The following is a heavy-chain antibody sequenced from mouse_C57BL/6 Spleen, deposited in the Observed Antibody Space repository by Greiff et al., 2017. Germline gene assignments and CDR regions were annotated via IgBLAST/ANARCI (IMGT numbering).Heavy chain of an antibody. CDR2: ISYSGST. CDR3: ARGGDYYGSSYDYYAMDY. CDR1: GYSITSGYD. D-gene: IGHD1-1*01. V-gene: IGHV3-1*01. Sequence: EVQLVESGPGMVKPSQSLSLTCTVTGYSITSGYDWHWIRHFPGNKLEWMGYISYSGSTNYNPSLKSRISITHDTSKNHFFLKLNSVTNEDTATYYCARGGDYYGSSYDYYAMDYWGQGTSVTVSS. J-gene: IGHJ4*01.